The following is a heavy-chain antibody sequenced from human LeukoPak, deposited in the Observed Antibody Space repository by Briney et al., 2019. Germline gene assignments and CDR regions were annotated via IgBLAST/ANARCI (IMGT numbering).Heavy chain of an antibody. CDR2: LPPDELGI. J-gene: IGHJ4*02. CDR3: VGTIASRGSEY. Sequence: GGSLRLSCAASGFTFTNYWMHWVRKAPGLGRVWVSRLPPDELGIIYADSVKGRFTVSRDNAKNTVYLQMNNLRVDDTAMYYCVGTIASRGSEYWGQGALVTVSS. CDR1: GFTFTNYW. V-gene: IGHV3-74*01. D-gene: IGHD6-6*01.